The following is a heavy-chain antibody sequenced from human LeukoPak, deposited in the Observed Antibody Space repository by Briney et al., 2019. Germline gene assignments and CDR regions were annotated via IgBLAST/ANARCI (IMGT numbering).Heavy chain of an antibody. Sequence: GGSLRLSCAASGFTFSTYSMNWVRQAPGKGLEWVSSISYSSSNRYHADSVKGRFTISRDNAKNSLYLQMNSLRAEDTAVYYCAREGDITRSFMAFDFWGQGTIVTVSS. CDR1: GFTFSTYS. J-gene: IGHJ3*01. D-gene: IGHD1-20*01. CDR3: AREGDITRSFMAFDF. CDR2: ISYSSSNR. V-gene: IGHV3-21*01.